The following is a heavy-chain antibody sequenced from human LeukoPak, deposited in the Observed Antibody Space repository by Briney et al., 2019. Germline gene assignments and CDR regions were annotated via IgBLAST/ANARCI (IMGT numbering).Heavy chain of an antibody. CDR1: GFTFSSYS. J-gene: IGHJ3*02. CDR3: ARAKSVGATSAFDI. Sequence: GGSLRLSCAASGFTFSSYSMNWVRQAPGKGLEWVSSISSSSYIYYADSVKGRFTISRDNAKNSLYLQMNSLRAEDTAVYYCARAKSVGATSAFDISGQGKMVTVSS. V-gene: IGHV3-21*01. D-gene: IGHD1-26*01. CDR2: ISSSSYI.